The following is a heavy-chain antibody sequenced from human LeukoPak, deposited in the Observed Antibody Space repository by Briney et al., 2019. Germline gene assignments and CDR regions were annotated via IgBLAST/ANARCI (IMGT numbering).Heavy chain of an antibody. V-gene: IGHV5-51*01. CDR2: IYPGDSDT. Sequence: GESLKISCKGSGYSFASYWIGWVRQMPGKGLEWMGIIYPGDSDTTYSPSFQGQVTISADKSISTAYLQWSSLKASDSAMYHCARSASSSWHFDDWGQGTLVTVSS. CDR1: GYSFASYW. J-gene: IGHJ4*02. CDR3: ARSASSSWHFDD. D-gene: IGHD6-13*01.